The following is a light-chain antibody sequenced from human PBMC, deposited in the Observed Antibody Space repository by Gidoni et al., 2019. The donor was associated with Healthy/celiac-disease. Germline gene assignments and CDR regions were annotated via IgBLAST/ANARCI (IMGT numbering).Light chain of an antibody. CDR2: DAS. CDR1: HRISSL. J-gene: IGKJ2*01. Sequence: GERVTITCRASHRISSLLAWYQQKPGKARKLLFHDASSLESGVPTRLSGSGSGTEFTLTISSLQHDDFATYYCQHNNSYSYTFGQGTKLEIK. V-gene: IGKV1-5*01. CDR3: QHNNSYSYT.